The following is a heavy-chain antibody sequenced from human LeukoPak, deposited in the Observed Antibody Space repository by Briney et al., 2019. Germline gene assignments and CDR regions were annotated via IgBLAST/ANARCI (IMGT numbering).Heavy chain of an antibody. CDR1: GFTFSSYG. D-gene: IGHD6-6*01. V-gene: IGHV3-33*01. CDR2: IWYDGSNK. Sequence: GGSLRLSCAASGFTFSSYGMHCVRQAPGKGLEWVAVIWYDGSNKYYADSVKGRFTISRDNSKNTLYLQMNSLRAEDTAVYYCARAIAARPFDYWGQGTLVTVSS. CDR3: ARAIAARPFDY. J-gene: IGHJ4*02.